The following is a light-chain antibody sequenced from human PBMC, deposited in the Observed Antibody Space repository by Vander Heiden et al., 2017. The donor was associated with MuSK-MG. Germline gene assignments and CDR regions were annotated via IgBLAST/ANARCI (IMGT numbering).Light chain of an antibody. J-gene: IGKJ2*01. CDR3: QQCDSPPLFT. V-gene: IGKV1-39*01. CDR2: AGS. CDR1: QSISDY. Sequence: DIRMTQAPSSLSASVGDRVTITCRASQSISDYLNWYQQKPGKAPKLLVYAGSSLQSGVPSRFSVSVSGTYFTLTISNLQPEDFASYYCQQCDSPPLFTFGQGTKLEI.